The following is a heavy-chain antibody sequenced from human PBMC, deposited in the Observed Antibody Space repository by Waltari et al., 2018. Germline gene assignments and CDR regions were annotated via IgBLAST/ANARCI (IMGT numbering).Heavy chain of an antibody. J-gene: IGHJ4*02. Sequence: EVQLLESGGGLVQPGGSLRPACAASGFPFSTYSMSWIRQAPGKGLEWVSSISGSGTGTYYADSVKVRFTISRDNSKNTLSLQMISLRAEDTALYYCATFKGDYWGQGTLVTVSS. D-gene: IGHD3-16*01. V-gene: IGHV3-23*01. CDR3: ATFKGDY. CDR2: ISGSGTGT. CDR1: GFPFSTYS.